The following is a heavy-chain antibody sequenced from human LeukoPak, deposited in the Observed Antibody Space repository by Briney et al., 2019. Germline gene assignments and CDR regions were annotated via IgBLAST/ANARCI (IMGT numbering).Heavy chain of an antibody. CDR1: GFTFSSYW. V-gene: IGHV3-7*01. CDR3: ARERCGSGTRVRYFDY. Sequence: PGGSLRLSCAASGFTFSSYWMSWVRQAPGKGLEWVANIKQDGSEKCYVDSVKGRFTISRDNAKDSLYLQMNSLRAEDTAVYYCARERCGSGTRVRYFDYWGQGTLVTVSS. CDR2: IKQDGSEK. D-gene: IGHD3-10*01. J-gene: IGHJ4*02.